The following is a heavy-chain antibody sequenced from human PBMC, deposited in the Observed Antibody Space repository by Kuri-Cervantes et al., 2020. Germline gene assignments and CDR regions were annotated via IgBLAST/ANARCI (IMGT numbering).Heavy chain of an antibody. J-gene: IGHJ6*02. CDR2: IYTSGST. CDR3: ARISSSWYLYYGMDV. CDR1: GGSISSYY. Sequence: GSLRLSCTVSGGSISSYYWSWIRQPAGKGLEWIGRIYTSGSTNYNPSLKSRVTMSVDTSKNQFSLKLSSVTAADTAVYYCARISSSWYLYYGMDVWGQGTTVTV. D-gene: IGHD6-13*01. V-gene: IGHV4-4*07.